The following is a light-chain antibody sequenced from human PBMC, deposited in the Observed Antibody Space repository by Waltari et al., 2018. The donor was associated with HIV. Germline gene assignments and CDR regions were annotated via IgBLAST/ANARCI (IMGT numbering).Light chain of an antibody. Sequence: DIQLTQSPSFLSASVGDGDTITCRASRCITTYLAWHQQKPGTAPKLLIYVASTLQTGVPSRFSGSASGTEFTLTIDTLQPEDVSTYYCQYLDSFPLFGGGTKVEVK. V-gene: IGKV1-9*01. J-gene: IGKJ4*01. CDR3: QYLDSFPL. CDR1: RCITTY. CDR2: VAS.